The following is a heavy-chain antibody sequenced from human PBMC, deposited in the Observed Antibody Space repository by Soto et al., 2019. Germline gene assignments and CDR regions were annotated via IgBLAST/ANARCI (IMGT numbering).Heavy chain of an antibody. CDR2: INPSGGST. J-gene: IGHJ4*02. CDR1: GYTFTSYY. Sequence: ASVKVSCKASGYTFTSYYMHWVRQAPGQGLEWMGIINPSGGSTSYAQKFQGRVTMTRDTSTSTVYMELSSLRSEDTAVYYCARDGTSGSYYNVPDYWGQGTLVTVSS. D-gene: IGHD3-10*01. V-gene: IGHV1-46*03. CDR3: ARDGTSGSYYNVPDY.